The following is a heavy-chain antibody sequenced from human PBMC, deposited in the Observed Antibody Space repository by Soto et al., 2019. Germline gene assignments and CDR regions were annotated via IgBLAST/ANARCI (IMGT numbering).Heavy chain of an antibody. CDR2: ISGSGGST. V-gene: IGHV3-23*01. Sequence: PGGSLRLSCAASGFTFSSYAMSWVRQARGKGLDWVSAISGSGGSTYYADSVKGRFTIYRDNSKNTLYLQMNSLRAEDTAVYYCAKDPLRLEPHWFDPWGQGTLVTDSP. D-gene: IGHD1-1*01. CDR3: AKDPLRLEPHWFDP. CDR1: GFTFSSYA. J-gene: IGHJ5*02.